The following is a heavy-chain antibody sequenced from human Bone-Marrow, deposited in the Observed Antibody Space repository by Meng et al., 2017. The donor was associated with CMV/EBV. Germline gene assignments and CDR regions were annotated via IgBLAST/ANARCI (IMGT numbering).Heavy chain of an antibody. D-gene: IGHD1-26*01. V-gene: IGHV3-23*03. J-gene: IGHJ4*02. CDR2: IYSGGSST. Sequence: GGSLRLSCAASGFTFSSYSMNWVRQAPGKGLEWVSVIYSGGSSTYYADSVKGRFTISRDNSKNTLYLQMNSLRAEDTAVYYCAKEIGTIVGAYFDYWGQGTLVTVSS. CDR1: GFTFSSYS. CDR3: AKEIGTIVGAYFDY.